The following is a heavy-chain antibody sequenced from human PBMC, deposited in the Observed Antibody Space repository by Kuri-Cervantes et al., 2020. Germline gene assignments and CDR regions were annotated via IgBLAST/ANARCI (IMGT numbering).Heavy chain of an antibody. D-gene: IGHD1-1*01. V-gene: IGHV1-46*01. CDR3: ARGDGVQLERLVPFDY. Sequence: ASVKVSCKASGYTFTSYYMHWVRQAPGQGLEWMGIINPSGGSTSYAQKFQGRVTMTRDTSTSTVYMELSSLRSEDTVVYYCARGDGVQLERLVPFDYWGQGTLVTVSS. J-gene: IGHJ4*02. CDR1: GYTFTSYY. CDR2: INPSGGST.